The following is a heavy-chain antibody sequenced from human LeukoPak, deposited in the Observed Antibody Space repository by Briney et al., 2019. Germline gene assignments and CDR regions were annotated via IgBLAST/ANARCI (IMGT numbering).Heavy chain of an antibody. Sequence: GASVKVSCKASGGTFSSYAISWVRQAPGQGLEWMGGIIPIFGTANYAQKFQGRVTITADKSTSTAYMELSSLRSEDTAVYYCARDQAVAGSDNNWFDPWGQGTLVTVSS. V-gene: IGHV1-69*06. CDR2: IIPIFGTA. D-gene: IGHD6-19*01. CDR1: GGTFSSYA. CDR3: ARDQAVAGSDNNWFDP. J-gene: IGHJ5*02.